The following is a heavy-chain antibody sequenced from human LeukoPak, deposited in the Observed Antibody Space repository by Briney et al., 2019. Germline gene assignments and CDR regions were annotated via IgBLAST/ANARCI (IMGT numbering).Heavy chain of an antibody. D-gene: IGHD6-13*01. V-gene: IGHV3-23*01. Sequence: GGSLRLSCAASGFTFSTYAMSWVRQAPGKGLEWFSAISSSGGSAYYADSVRDQFTISRDNSENTLYLQMNSLRAEDTAVYHCARRIASAGSFDNWGQGTLVSVSS. CDR1: GFTFSTYA. CDR2: ISSSGGSA. CDR3: ARRIASAGSFDN. J-gene: IGHJ4*02.